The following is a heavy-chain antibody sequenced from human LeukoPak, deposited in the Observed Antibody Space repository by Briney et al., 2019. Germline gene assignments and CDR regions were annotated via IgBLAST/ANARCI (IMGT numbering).Heavy chain of an antibody. D-gene: IGHD1-26*01. Sequence: GGSLRLSCAASGFTFTSYAMHWVRQAPGKGLEWVAVISFDGSNKFHADSVRGRFTISRDISKNTLYLQMNSLRAEDTAVYYCAKGGAEWELLYGQGEFDYWGQGTLVTVSS. CDR2: ISFDGSNK. CDR3: AKGGAEWELLYGQGEFDY. V-gene: IGHV3-30*04. J-gene: IGHJ4*02. CDR1: GFTFTSYA.